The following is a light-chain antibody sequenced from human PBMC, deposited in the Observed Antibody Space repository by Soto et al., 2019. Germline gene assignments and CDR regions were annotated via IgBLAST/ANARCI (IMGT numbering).Light chain of an antibody. CDR2: TTS. Sequence: DIQMTQSPSSLSASVGDRVTITCRTSQSISSFLNWYQHKPGNAPKLLIYTTSTLRSGVPSRFRGSGSGTHFTLTITNVQPEDFATYYCQQSYSNPPITFGQGTRLDIK. CDR3: QQSYSNPPIT. J-gene: IGKJ5*01. V-gene: IGKV1-39*01. CDR1: QSISSF.